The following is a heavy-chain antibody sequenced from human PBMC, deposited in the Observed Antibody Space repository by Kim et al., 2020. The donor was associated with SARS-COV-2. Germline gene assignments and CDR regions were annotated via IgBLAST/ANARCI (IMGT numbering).Heavy chain of an antibody. CDR3: AGEEHSGYVFDY. D-gene: IGHD5-12*01. V-gene: IGHV4-34*01. CDR1: GGSFSGYY. CDR2: INHSGST. Sequence: SETLSLTCAVYGGSFSGYYWSWIRQPPGKGLEWIGEINHSGSTNYKPSLKSRVTISVDTSKNQFSLKLSSVTAADTAVYYCAGEEHSGYVFDYWGQGTLV. J-gene: IGHJ4*02.